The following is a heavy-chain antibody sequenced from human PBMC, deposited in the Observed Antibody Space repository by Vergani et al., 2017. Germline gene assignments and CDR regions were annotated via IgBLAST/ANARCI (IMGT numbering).Heavy chain of an antibody. J-gene: IGHJ4*02. V-gene: IGHV4-34*01. D-gene: IGHD2-8*01. CDR2: IRHDGIT. CDR3: AREGYCTNGVCFTLFDV. CDR1: GGSFNDYW. Sequence: QAQLQQWGAGLLKPSETLSLACAIYGGSFNDYWWTWIRQPPGKGLEWIGEIRHDGITHYSPSLKSRVTISIDTSTHQFSLNLRSVTAADTAVYYCAREGYCTNGVCFTLFDVWGQGALVTVSS.